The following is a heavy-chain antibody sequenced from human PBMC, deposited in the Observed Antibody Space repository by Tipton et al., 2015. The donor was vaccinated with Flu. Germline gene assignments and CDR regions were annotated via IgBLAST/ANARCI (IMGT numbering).Heavy chain of an antibody. V-gene: IGHV3-9*01. CDR1: GFTFDDYA. Sequence: AASGFTFDDYAMHWVRQAPGKGLEWVSGISWNSGSIGYADSVKGRFTISRDNAKNSLYLQMNSLRAEDTALYYCAKGSYYDSSDYYYYGMDVWGQGTTVTVSS. CDR2: ISWNSGSI. J-gene: IGHJ6*02. CDR3: AKGSYYDSSDYYYYGMDV. D-gene: IGHD3-22*01.